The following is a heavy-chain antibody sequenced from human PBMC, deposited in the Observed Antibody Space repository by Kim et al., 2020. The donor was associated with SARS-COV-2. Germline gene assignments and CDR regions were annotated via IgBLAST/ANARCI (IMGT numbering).Heavy chain of an antibody. CDR1: GFTFSSYG. Sequence: GGSLRLSCAASGFTFSSYGMHWVRQAPGKGLEWVAVISYEGSNKYDADSVKGRFTISRDNSKNTRYLQMKSLRAEDTAVYYCARNKIKDTAMVIGYHYYGSAVWGQCTTVSVS. CDR3: ARNKIKDTAMVIGYHYYGSAV. CDR2: ISYEGSNK. V-gene: IGHV3-33*05. D-gene: IGHD5-18*01. J-gene: IGHJ6*02.